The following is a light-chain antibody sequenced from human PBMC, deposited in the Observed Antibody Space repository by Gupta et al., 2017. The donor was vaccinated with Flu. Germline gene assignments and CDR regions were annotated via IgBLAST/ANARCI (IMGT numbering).Light chain of an antibody. CDR1: QSIGSY. CDR3: QQRKDWPLT. V-gene: IGKV3-11*01. J-gene: IGKJ4*01. CDR2: DAS. Sequence: GERATLSCRASQSIGSYLGWYQQKSGQSPRLLIYDASNRATGIPARFSGSGAGTDFTLTISSLEPEDFAVYYCQQRKDWPLTFGGGTKVETK.